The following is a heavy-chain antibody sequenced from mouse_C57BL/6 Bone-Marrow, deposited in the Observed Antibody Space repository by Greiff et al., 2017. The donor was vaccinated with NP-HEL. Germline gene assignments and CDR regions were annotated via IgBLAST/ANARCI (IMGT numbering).Heavy chain of an antibody. CDR2: IDPENGDT. V-gene: IGHV14-4*01. CDR1: GFNIKDDY. D-gene: IGHD1-1*01. Sequence: VQLQQSGAELVRPGASVKLSCTASGFNIKDDYMHWVKQRPEQGLEWIGWIDPENGDTEYASKFQGKATITADTSSNTAYLQLSSLTSEDTAVYYCTTALLRDYAMDSWGQGASDSVS. CDR3: TTALLRDYAMDS. J-gene: IGHJ4*01.